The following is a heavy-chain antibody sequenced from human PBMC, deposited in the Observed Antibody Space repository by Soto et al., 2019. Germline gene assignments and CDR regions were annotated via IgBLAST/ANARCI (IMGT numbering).Heavy chain of an antibody. D-gene: IGHD4-17*01. CDR1: GGSISSSNW. Sequence: PSETLSLTCAVSGGSISSSNWWSWVRQLPRKGQEWFPGMYHSASTKYNRSLKSRVTISVDKSKNQCSLKLSSVTAGDTAVYYCVGNDYVISWGQGTLGTVSS. J-gene: IGHJ4*02. V-gene: IGHV4-4*02. CDR2: MYHSAST. CDR3: VGNDYVIS.